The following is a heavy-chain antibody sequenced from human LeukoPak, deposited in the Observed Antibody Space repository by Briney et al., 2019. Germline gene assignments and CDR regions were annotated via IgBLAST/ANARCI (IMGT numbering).Heavy chain of an antibody. V-gene: IGHV4-30-4*01. CDR2: LSSGGSR. J-gene: IGHJ6*03. D-gene: IGHD2-15*01. Sequence: SQTLSLTCTVSGGSISSGDYYWSWIRQPPGKGLEWIGSLSSGGSRYQNPSLKSRVAMSVDMSKTQFSLKLKSVTAADTAMYYCARLQVVGIYYFYYMDVWAKGTTVTVSS. CDR1: GGSISSGDYY. CDR3: ARLQVVGIYYFYYMDV.